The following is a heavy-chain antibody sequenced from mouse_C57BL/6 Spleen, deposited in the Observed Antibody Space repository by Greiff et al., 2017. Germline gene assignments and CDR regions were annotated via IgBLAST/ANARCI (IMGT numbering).Heavy chain of an antibody. CDR2: IDPRDGSP. CDR3: AKLGYYAMDY. CDR1: GYTFTSYD. D-gene: IGHD4-1*01. J-gene: IGHJ4*01. V-gene: IGHV1-85*01. Sequence: QVTLKVSGPELVKPGASVKLSCKASGYTFTSYDINWVKQRPGQGLKWIGWIDPRDGSPNYNEKFKGKATLSVDTSASTAYMELHILTSEDSAVYFCAKLGYYAMDYWGQGTSVTVSS.